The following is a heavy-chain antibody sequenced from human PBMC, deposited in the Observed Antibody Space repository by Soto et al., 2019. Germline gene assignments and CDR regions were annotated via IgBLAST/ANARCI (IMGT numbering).Heavy chain of an antibody. Sequence: QVQLVESGGGVVQPGRSLRLSRAASGFTFSSYGMHWVRQAPGKGLEWVAVIWYDGSNKYYADSVKGRFTISRDNSKNTLYLQMNSLRAEDTAVYYCARGGLGYYGSGSYLPFDYWGQGTLVTVSS. CDR3: ARGGLGYYGSGSYLPFDY. D-gene: IGHD3-10*01. CDR1: GFTFSSYG. J-gene: IGHJ4*02. V-gene: IGHV3-33*01. CDR2: IWYDGSNK.